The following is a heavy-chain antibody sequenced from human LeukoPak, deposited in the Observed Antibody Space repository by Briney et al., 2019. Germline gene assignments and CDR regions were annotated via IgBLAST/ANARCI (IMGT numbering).Heavy chain of an antibody. J-gene: IGHJ4*02. V-gene: IGHV3-21*04. CDR3: AKAGIGVVGYFDY. CDR2: IGNSGTST. CDR1: GFTFSRYS. D-gene: IGHD6-19*01. Sequence: GGSLRLSCAASGFTFSRYSMNWVRQAPGKGLEWVSSIGNSGTSTYYADSVKGRFAVSRDNSKNTLYLQMNSLRDEDTALYYCAKAGIGVVGYFDYWGQGTLVTVSS.